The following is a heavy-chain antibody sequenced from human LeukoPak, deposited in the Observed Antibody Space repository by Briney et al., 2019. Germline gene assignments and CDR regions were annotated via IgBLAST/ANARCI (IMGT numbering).Heavy chain of an antibody. Sequence: GGSLRLSCAASGFTFSKYWMSWVRQAPGKGLEWVANIRQNGSGIAYVDSVEGRFTISRDDAQNSLYLEMNRLTVEDTAVYYCADPGVGFWGQGTLVTVS. CDR1: GFTFSKYW. J-gene: IGHJ4*02. CDR3: ADPGVGF. CDR2: IRQNGSGI. V-gene: IGHV3-7*01. D-gene: IGHD2-8*01.